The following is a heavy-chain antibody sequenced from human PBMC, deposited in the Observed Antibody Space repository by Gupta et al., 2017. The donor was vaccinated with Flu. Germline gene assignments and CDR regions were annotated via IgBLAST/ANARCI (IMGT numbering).Heavy chain of an antibody. J-gene: IGHJ6*02. CDR2: IIPIFGTA. V-gene: IGHV1-69*01. Sequence: MGGIIPIFGTANYAQKFQGRVTITADESTSTAYMELSSLRSEDTAVYYCARVKIVEGSSWYLPDYYYYGMDVWGQGTTVTVSS. D-gene: IGHD6-13*01. CDR3: ARVKIVEGSSWYLPDYYYYGMDV.